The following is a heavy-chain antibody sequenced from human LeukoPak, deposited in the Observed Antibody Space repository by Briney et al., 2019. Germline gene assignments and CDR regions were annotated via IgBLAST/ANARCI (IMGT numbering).Heavy chain of an antibody. CDR3: TNHSYQLNND. Sequence: GGSLKLSCAASGFTFSGSAMHWVRQASGKGLEWVGRIRSKANSYATAYAASVKGRFTISRDDSKNTAYLQMNSLKTEDTAVYYCTNHSYQLNNDWGQGTLVTVSS. CDR1: GFTFSGSA. J-gene: IGHJ4*02. D-gene: IGHD2-2*01. V-gene: IGHV3-73*01. CDR2: IRSKANSYAT.